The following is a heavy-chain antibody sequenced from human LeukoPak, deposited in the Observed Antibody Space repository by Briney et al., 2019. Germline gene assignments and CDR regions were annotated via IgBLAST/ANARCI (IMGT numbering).Heavy chain of an antibody. D-gene: IGHD6-19*01. Sequence: ASVKVSCKASGYTFTSYGISWVRQAPGQGLKWMGWISAYNGNTNYAQKLQGRVTMTTDTSTSTAYMELRSLRSDDTAVYYCAREEYSSGWYWFDPWGQGTLVTVSS. V-gene: IGHV1-18*01. CDR2: ISAYNGNT. J-gene: IGHJ5*02. CDR1: GYTFTSYG. CDR3: AREEYSSGWYWFDP.